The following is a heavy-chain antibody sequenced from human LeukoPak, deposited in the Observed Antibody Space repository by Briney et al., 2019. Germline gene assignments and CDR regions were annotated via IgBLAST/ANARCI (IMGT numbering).Heavy chain of an antibody. V-gene: IGHV4-38-2*01. CDR3: ARLDIVVVPAAMRGNWFDP. CDR1: GYSISSGYY. Sequence: SETLSLTCAVSGYSISSGYYWGWIRQPPGKGLEWIGSIYHSGSTYYNPSLKSRVTISVDTSKNQLSLKLSSVTAADTAVYYCARLDIVVVPAAMRGNWFDPWGQGTLVTVSS. D-gene: IGHD2-2*03. CDR2: IYHSGST. J-gene: IGHJ5*02.